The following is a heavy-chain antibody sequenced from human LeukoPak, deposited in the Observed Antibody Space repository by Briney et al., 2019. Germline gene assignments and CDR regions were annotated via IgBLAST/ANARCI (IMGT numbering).Heavy chain of an antibody. CDR1: GYTFTDYY. CDR2: INSNSGGT. CDR3: ARGGITYYDFWSGYFPAY. D-gene: IGHD3-3*01. Sequence: ASVKVSCKTSGYTFTDYYVHWVRQAPGQGLEWMGWINSNSGGTNSAQKFQGRVTMTRDTSITTAYMDLSRLTSDDTAVYYCARGGITYYDFWSGYFPAYWGLGTLVTVSS. J-gene: IGHJ4*02. V-gene: IGHV1-2*02.